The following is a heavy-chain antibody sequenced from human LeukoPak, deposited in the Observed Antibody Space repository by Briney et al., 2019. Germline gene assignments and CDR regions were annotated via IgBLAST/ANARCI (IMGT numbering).Heavy chain of an antibody. J-gene: IGHJ6*03. CDR3: ARETSQKGAHYMDV. V-gene: IGHV4-59*01. D-gene: IGHD3-16*01. CDR1: GGSIKTYY. CDR2: IYYSGNT. Sequence: SETLSFTCTVSGGSIKTYYWSWIRKSPGKGLEWLGYIYYSGNTNYNPSLEGRITMSADTSKNPFSLKMISMTAADTAVYYCARETSQKGAHYMDVWGKGTTVTISS.